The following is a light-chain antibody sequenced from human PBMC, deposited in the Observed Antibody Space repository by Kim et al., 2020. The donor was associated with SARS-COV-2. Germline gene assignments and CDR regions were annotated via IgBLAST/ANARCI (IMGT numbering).Light chain of an antibody. Sequence: GQKVPTSRPGSNPNIQKNYVSWYQQHPGTAPKLLIYDNKKRPSGIPDRFSGSKSGTSATLGITGLQTGDEADYYCGTLDSSLGVGVFGGGTQLTVL. V-gene: IGLV1-51*01. CDR3: GTLDSSLGVGV. CDR2: DNK. CDR1: NPNIQKNY. J-gene: IGLJ3*02.